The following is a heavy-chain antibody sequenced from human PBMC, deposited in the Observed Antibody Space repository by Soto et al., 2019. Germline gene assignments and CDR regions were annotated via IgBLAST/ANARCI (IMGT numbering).Heavy chain of an antibody. D-gene: IGHD3-22*01. CDR1: GGTFSSYA. V-gene: IGHV1-69*13. Sequence: SVKVSCKASGGTFSSYAISWVRQAPGQGLEWMGGIIPILGTANYAQKFQGRVTITADESTSTAYMELSSLRSEDTAVYYCARLGDSSGYYYVDWYFDLWGRGTLVTVSS. CDR3: ARLGDSSGYYYVDWYFDL. J-gene: IGHJ2*01. CDR2: IIPILGTA.